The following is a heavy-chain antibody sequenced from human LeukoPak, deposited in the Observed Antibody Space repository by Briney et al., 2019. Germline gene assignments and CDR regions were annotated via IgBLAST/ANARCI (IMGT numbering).Heavy chain of an antibody. V-gene: IGHV4-61*02. CDR3: ARVTGITIFGVVINDGYFDY. CDR2: IYTSGST. Sequence: PSQTLSLTCTVSGGSISSGSYYWSWIRQPAGKGLEWIGRIYTSGSTNYNPSLKSRVTISVDTSKNQFSLKLSSVTAADTAVYYRARVTGITIFGVVINDGYFDYWGQGTLVTVSS. J-gene: IGHJ4*02. CDR1: GGSISSGSYY. D-gene: IGHD3-3*01.